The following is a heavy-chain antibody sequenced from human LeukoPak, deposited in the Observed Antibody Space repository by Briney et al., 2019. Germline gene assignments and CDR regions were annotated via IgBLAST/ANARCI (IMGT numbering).Heavy chain of an antibody. CDR1: GFVFSSFT. CDR3: TRGSYGDYGY. CDR2: ISSDSKSI. J-gene: IGHJ4*02. V-gene: IGHV3-21*01. D-gene: IGHD4-17*01. Sequence: GGSLRLSCAASGFVFSSFTMNWVRQAPGKGLEWVSSISSDSKSIYYADSVKGRFIISRDNAKNSLFLQMDSLRAEDTALYYCTRGSYGDYGYWGQGTLVTVSS.